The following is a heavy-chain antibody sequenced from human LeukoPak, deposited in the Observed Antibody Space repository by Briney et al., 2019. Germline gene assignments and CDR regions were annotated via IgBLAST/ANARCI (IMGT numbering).Heavy chain of an antibody. CDR2: IDTNTGSP. V-gene: IGHV7-4-1*02. Sequence: ASVKVSCKASGYTFTTYPINWVRQAPGQGLEWMGWIDTNTGSPTYAQGLTGRYVFSLDTSVSTAFLQINSLKAEDAALYFCARGIDTTGYFNYWGQGTLVTVSS. J-gene: IGHJ4*02. CDR3: ARGIDTTGYFNY. CDR1: GYTFTTYP. D-gene: IGHD3-22*01.